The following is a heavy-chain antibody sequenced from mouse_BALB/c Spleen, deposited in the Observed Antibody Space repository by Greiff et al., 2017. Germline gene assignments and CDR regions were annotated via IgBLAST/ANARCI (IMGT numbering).Heavy chain of an antibody. CDR3: VRDRGGIDY. V-gene: IGHV2-9-2*01. D-gene: IGHD1-1*02. J-gene: IGHJ2*01. Sequence: VKLVESGPGLVAPSQSLSITCTVSGFSLTSYDISWIRQPPGKGLEWLGVIWTGGGTNYNSAFMSRLSISKDNSKSQVFLKMNSLQTDDTAIYYCVRDRGGIDYWGQGTTLTVSS. CDR2: IWTGGGT. CDR1: GFSLTSYD.